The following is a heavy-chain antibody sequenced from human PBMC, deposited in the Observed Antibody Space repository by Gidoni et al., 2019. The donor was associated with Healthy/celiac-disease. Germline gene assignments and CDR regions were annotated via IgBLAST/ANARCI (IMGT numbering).Heavy chain of an antibody. D-gene: IGHD6-19*01. CDR3: AKAKVAGTGYYYYGMDV. CDR2: LSGSGGST. J-gene: IGHJ6*02. V-gene: IGHV3-23*01. Sequence: EVPLLVSGGGLVQPGGSLRLPCPASRFTFCRYAMSWVRQAPGKGLEWVSALSGSGGSTYYADSVKGRFTISRDNSKNTLYLQMNSLRAEDTAVYYCAKAKVAGTGYYYYGMDVWGQGTTVTVSS. CDR1: RFTFCRYA.